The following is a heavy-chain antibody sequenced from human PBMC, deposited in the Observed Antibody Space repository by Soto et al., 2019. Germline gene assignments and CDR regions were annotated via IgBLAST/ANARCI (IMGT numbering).Heavy chain of an antibody. CDR2: IIPTFGTA. Sequence: SVKVSCPASGGTFSIYAISWVRQAPGQGLEWMGGIIPTFGTANYAQKFQGRVTITADESTSTAYMELSSLRSEDTAVYYCATGSQFEYDDFWGSAHFDDCGQGTLVTLSS. V-gene: IGHV1-69*13. CDR3: ATGSQFEYDDFWGSAHFDD. J-gene: IGHJ4*02. D-gene: IGHD3-16*01. CDR1: GGTFSIYA.